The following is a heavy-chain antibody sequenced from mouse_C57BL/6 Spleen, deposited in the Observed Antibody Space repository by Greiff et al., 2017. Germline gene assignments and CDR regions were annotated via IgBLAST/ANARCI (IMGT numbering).Heavy chain of an antibody. Sequence: EVQLQQSGPELVKPGASVKISCKASGYTFTDYYMNWVKQSHGKSLEWIGDINPNNGGTSYNQKFKGKATLTVDKSSSTAYMELRSLTSEDSAVYYCGYPSWFAYWGQGTLVTVSA. V-gene: IGHV1-26*01. CDR2: INPNNGGT. CDR3: GYPSWFAY. J-gene: IGHJ3*01. CDR1: GYTFTDYY. D-gene: IGHD2-14*01.